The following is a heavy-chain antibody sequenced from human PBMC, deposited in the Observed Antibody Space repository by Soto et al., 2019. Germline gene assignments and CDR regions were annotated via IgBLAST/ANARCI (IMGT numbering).Heavy chain of an antibody. D-gene: IGHD3-10*01. CDR1: GFTFSSYS. V-gene: IGHV3-21*01. J-gene: IGHJ4*01. CDR3: ARINGLLWFGEPIDY. Sequence: PGGSLRLSCAASGFTFSSYSMNWVRQAPGKGLEWVSSISSSSSYIYYADSVKGRFTISRDNAKNSLYLQMNSLRAEDTAVYYCARINGLLWFGEPIDYWGQGTLVTVSS. CDR2: ISSSSSYI.